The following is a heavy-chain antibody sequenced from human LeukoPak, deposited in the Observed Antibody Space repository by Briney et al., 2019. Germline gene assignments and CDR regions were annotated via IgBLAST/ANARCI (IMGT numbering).Heavy chain of an antibody. CDR2: MNPTSGGT. J-gene: IGHJ4*02. CDR1: GYIFNNFD. V-gene: IGHV1-2*02. CDR3: AKEATGWQYYFDS. Sequence: ASVXVSCKASGYIFNNFDINWVRQGPGQGLEWMGWMNPTSGGTKFAQKVQGRVTITRDTSINTAYMELSSLRSDDTAIYYCAKEATGWQYYFDSWGQGTLVTVSS. D-gene: IGHD6-19*01.